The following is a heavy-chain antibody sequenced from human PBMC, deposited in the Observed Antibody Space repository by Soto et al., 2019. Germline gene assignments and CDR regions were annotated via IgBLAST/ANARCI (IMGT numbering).Heavy chain of an antibody. D-gene: IGHD5-12*01. CDR1: GFTFDNYA. CDR2: IGGSGATT. V-gene: IGHV3-23*01. Sequence: EVQLLESGGGLVQPGGSLRLSCAASGFTFDNYAMSWVRQAPGKGLEWVSGIGGSGATTYYAHSVKGRFTISRDNSKNTLYLQMNSLGAEDTAVYYCAKDRLSSPCTWFDSWGQGTLVTVSS. CDR3: AKDRLSSPCTWFDS. J-gene: IGHJ5*01.